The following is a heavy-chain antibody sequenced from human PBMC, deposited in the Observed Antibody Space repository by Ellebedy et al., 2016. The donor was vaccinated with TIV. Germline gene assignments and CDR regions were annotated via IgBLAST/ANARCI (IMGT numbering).Heavy chain of an antibody. CDR3: ASPNYYDSSGPEDY. CDR1: GGSISSSSYY. V-gene: IGHV4-39*01. Sequence: SETLSLXCTFSGGSISSSSYYWGWIRQPPGKGLEWIGSIYYSGSTYYNPSLKSLVTISVDTSKNQFSLKLSSVTAADTAVYYCASPNYYDSSGPEDYWGQGTLVTVSS. D-gene: IGHD3-22*01. CDR2: IYYSGST. J-gene: IGHJ4*02.